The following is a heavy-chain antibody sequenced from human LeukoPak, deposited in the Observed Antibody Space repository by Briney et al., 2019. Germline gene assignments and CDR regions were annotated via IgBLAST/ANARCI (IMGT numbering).Heavy chain of an antibody. CDR3: ANFPAGYSGYDWYWFDP. Sequence: PGGSLRLSCAASGFTSSSYAMSWVRQAPGKGLEWVSAISGSGGSTYYADSVKGRFTISRDNSKNTLYLQMNSLRAEDTAVYYCANFPAGYSGYDWYWFDPWGQGTLVTVSS. V-gene: IGHV3-23*01. D-gene: IGHD5-12*01. J-gene: IGHJ5*02. CDR1: GFTSSSYA. CDR2: ISGSGGST.